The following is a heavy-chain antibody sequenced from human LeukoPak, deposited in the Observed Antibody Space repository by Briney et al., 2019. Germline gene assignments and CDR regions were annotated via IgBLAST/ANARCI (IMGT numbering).Heavy chain of an antibody. D-gene: IGHD3-9*01. J-gene: IGHJ4*02. CDR2: IYYSGST. CDR3: ARAYYDILTGYAGIDY. Sequence: SETLSLTCTVTGGSISSSSYYWGWIRQPPGTGLEWIGSIYYSGSTYCNPSLKSRVTISVDTSKNQFSLKLSSVTAADTAVYYCARAYYDILTGYAGIDYWGQGTLVTVSS. V-gene: IGHV4-39*07. CDR1: GGSISSSSYY.